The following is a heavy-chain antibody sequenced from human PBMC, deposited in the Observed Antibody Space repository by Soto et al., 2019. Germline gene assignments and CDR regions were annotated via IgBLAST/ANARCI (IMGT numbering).Heavy chain of an antibody. J-gene: IGHJ4*02. CDR2: IDQYGSQK. Sequence: EVQLVESGGGLVQPGGSLRLSCAASGFRFSSYWMAWVRQTPAKGLEWVANIDQYGSQKYYVDSVKGRFTISRDNAKNSLYLQMNSLGVEDTAVYYCAREVFSAWYDFDSWGQGTLVTVSS. CDR1: GFRFSSYW. D-gene: IGHD6-19*01. CDR3: AREVFSAWYDFDS. V-gene: IGHV3-7*04.